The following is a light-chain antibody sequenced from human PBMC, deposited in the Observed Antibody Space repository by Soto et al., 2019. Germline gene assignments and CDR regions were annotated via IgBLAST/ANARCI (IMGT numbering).Light chain of an antibody. CDR3: QQRSNWPPT. Sequence: EIVLTQSPATLSLSPGERATLSCRASQSVSSYLAWYKQKPGQAPRLLIYDASNRATGIPARVSGSGSGTEFTLTISSLEPEDFAVYYCQQRSNWPPTFGQGTRLEIK. J-gene: IGKJ5*01. V-gene: IGKV3-11*01. CDR2: DAS. CDR1: QSVSSY.